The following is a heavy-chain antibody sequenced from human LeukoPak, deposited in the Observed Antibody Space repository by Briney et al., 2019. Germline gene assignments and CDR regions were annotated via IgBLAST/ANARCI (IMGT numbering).Heavy chain of an antibody. CDR2: ISGSGTDT. CDR3: PKGGGSSCYSPSDY. V-gene: IGHV3-23*01. Sequence: PGGSLRLSCGGSGFTFSSYAMSWVRQAPGKGLEWVSAISGSGTDTFYANSVKGRFTISRDNPKNTLYLLMNSLRAEDTAVYYCPKGGGSSCYSPSDYWGQGTLVTVSS. CDR1: GFTFSSYA. D-gene: IGHD2-15*01. J-gene: IGHJ4*02.